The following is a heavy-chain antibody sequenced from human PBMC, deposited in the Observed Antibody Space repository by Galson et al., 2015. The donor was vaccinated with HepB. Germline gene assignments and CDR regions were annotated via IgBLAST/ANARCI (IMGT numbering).Heavy chain of an antibody. CDR1: GYTFTSYY. D-gene: IGHD2-2*02. Sequence: SVKVSCKASGYTFTSYYMHWVRQAPGQGLEWMGIINPSGGNTRYAQEFQGRVTMTRDTSTSTVYMELNSLRSEDTAVYYCARVLRGDLGYCSASNCYSASDIWGQGTMVTVSS. V-gene: IGHV1-46*01. J-gene: IGHJ3*02. CDR2: INPSGGNT. CDR3: ARVLRGDLGYCSASNCYSASDI.